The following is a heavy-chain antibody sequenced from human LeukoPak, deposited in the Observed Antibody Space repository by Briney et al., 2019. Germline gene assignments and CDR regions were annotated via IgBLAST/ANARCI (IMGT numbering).Heavy chain of an antibody. V-gene: IGHV3-48*01. J-gene: IGHJ2*01. CDR2: ISSSSVTI. D-gene: IGHD3-9*01. CDR3: ARTEYQLHYDILTGYSNYYFDL. Sequence: PGGSLRLSCAASGFTFSNYNLNWVRQAPGKGLEWVSFISSSSVTIYYADSVKGRFTISRDNAKNSLYLQMNSLRAEDTALNYCARTEYQLHYDILTGYSNYYFDLWGRGTLVTVSS. CDR1: GFTFSNYN.